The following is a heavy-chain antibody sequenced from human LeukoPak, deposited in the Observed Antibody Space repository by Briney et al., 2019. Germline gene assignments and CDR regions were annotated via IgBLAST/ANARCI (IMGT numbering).Heavy chain of an antibody. CDR3: AREYSGRSYYFDY. CDR2: IYSGGST. D-gene: IGHD1-26*01. CDR1: GFTVSSNY. V-gene: IGHV3-66*02. Sequence: GGSLRLSCAASGFTVSSNYMSWVRQAPGKGLEWVSVIYSGGSTYYADSVKGRFTISRDNSKNTLYLQMNSLRAEDTAVYYCAREYSGRSYYFDYWGQGTLVTVSS. J-gene: IGHJ4*02.